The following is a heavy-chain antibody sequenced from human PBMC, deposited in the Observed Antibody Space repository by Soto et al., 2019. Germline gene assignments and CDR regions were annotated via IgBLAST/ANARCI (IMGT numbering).Heavy chain of an antibody. CDR2: INPNSGGT. CDR1: GYTFTGYY. J-gene: IGHJ4*02. Sequence: GASVKVSCKASGYTFTGYYMHWVRQAPGQGLEWMGWINPNSGGTNYAQKFQGRVTMTRDTSISTAYMELSRLRSDDTAVYYCAGAYYYDSSGYYFDYWGQGTLVTVSS. CDR3: AGAYYYDSSGYYFDY. D-gene: IGHD3-22*01. V-gene: IGHV1-2*02.